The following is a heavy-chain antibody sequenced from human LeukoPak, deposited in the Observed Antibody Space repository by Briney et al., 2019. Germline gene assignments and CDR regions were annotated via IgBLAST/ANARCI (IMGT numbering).Heavy chain of an antibody. CDR1: GYTFTGYY. D-gene: IGHD5-18*01. CDR3: ARDIVMVTYWFDP. CDR2: INPNSGGT. J-gene: IGHJ5*02. V-gene: IGHV1-2*02. Sequence: ASVKVSCKASGYTFTGYYMHWGRQAPGQGLEWMGWINPNSGGTNYAQKFQGRVTMTRDTSISTAYMELSRLRSDDTAVYYCARDIVMVTYWFDPWGQGTLVTVSS.